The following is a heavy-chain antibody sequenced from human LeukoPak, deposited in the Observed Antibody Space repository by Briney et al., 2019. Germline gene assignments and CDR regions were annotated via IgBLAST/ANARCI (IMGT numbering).Heavy chain of an antibody. Sequence: SETLSLTCTVSGGSISTYYWSWTRLPPGKGLEWIAYIYFTGRTQNNPSLKSRVTISEDTSKNQFSLRLSSVTPADTAVYYCARGGYDSDFDYWGQGTLVTVSS. CDR1: GGSISTYY. D-gene: IGHD3-3*01. V-gene: IGHV4-59*01. CDR2: IYFTGRT. J-gene: IGHJ4*02. CDR3: ARGGYDSDFDY.